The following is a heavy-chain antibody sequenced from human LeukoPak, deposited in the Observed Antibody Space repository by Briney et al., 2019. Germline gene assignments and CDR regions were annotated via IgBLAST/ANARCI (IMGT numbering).Heavy chain of an antibody. V-gene: IGHV4-39*01. J-gene: IGHJ4*02. D-gene: IGHD3/OR15-3a*01. Sequence: SETLSLTCTVSGDSISSSNCYWGWIPPPPGKGLEGRGCIYYSGNSHHNPSLKSQVSISIDTTKNHLSLRLTSVTAAAAAVYYCARQTGSGLFILPGGQGTLVTVSS. CDR3: ARQTGSGLFILP. CDR2: IYYSGNS. CDR1: GDSISSSNCY.